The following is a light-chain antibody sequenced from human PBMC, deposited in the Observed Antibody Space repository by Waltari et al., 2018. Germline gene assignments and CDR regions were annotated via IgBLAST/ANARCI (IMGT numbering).Light chain of an antibody. Sequence: DVVMTQSPLSLPVTLGQPASISCKSSQSLVHSDGHTYLNWFQQMPGQSPRRLIYKVSDRDSGVPDRFSGSGSGTDFTLKISRVEAEDVGIYYCMQGTHWPRTFGQGTKVEIK. CDR2: KVS. J-gene: IGKJ1*01. V-gene: IGKV2-30*02. CDR1: QSLVHSDGHTY. CDR3: MQGTHWPRT.